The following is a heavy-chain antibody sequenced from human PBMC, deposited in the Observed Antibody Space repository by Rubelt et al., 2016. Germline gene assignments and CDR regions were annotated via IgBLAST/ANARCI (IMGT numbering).Heavy chain of an antibody. J-gene: IGHJ5*02. Sequence: QVQLVQSGAEVKKPGASVKVSCKASGYTFTSYGISWVRQAPGQGLEWMGWISAYNGNTNYAQKRQGRVTMPTDTSTSTAYMELRGLSSDGTAVYYCARCYGSGSYGNWFDPWGQGTLVTVSS. CDR2: ISAYNGNT. CDR1: GYTFTSYG. D-gene: IGHD3-10*01. V-gene: IGHV1-18*01. CDR3: ARCYGSGSYGNWFDP.